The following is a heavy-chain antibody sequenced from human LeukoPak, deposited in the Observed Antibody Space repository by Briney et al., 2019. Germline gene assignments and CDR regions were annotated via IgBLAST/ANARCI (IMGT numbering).Heavy chain of an antibody. J-gene: IGHJ6*03. CDR1: GFTFSSYG. V-gene: IGHV3-23*01. Sequence: HPGGSLRLSCAASGFTFSSYGMSWVRQAPGKGLEWVSAISGSGGSTYYADSVKGRFTISRDNSKNTLYLQMNSLRAEDTAVYYCAKGPYYYYYMDVWGKGTTVTISS. CDR3: AKGPYYYYYMDV. CDR2: ISGSGGST.